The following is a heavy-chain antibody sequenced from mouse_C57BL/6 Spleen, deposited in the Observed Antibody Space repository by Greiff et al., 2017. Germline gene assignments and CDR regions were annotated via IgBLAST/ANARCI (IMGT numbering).Heavy chain of an antibody. V-gene: IGHV1-72*01. CDR3: ARGYYGSRDYWYFDV. Sequence: QVQLQQPGAELVKPGASVKLSCKASGYTFTSYWMHWVKQRPGRGREWIGRIDPNSGGTKYNEKFKSKATLTVDKPSSTAYMQLSSLTSEDSAVYYCARGYYGSRDYWYFDVWGTGTTVTVSS. D-gene: IGHD1-1*01. CDR1: GYTFTSYW. CDR2: IDPNSGGT. J-gene: IGHJ1*03.